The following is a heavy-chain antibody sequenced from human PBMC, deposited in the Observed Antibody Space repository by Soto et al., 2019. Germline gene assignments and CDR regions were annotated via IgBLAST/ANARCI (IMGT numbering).Heavy chain of an antibody. CDR2: VDTTGGT. CDR3: AKDDSGAADI. Sequence: QVQLQESGPGLVEPSETLSLTCTVSGGSISSYSWNWIRQPAGKGLEWIGRVDTTGGTNYIPSLKSRVTMSVDTSKNQFSLNLRCVTAADTAVYFCAKDDSGAADIWGQGTMVTVS. J-gene: IGHJ3*02. CDR1: GGSISSYS. D-gene: IGHD3-16*01. V-gene: IGHV4-4*07.